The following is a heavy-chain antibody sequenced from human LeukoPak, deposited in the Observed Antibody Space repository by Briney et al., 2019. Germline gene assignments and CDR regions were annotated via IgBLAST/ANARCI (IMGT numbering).Heavy chain of an antibody. J-gene: IGHJ4*02. V-gene: IGHV1-46*01. D-gene: IGHD1-26*01. CDR1: GYTFTSYY. CDR2: INPSGGST. CDR3: ARDWRGSYFPDF. Sequence: ASVKVSCKASGYTFTSYYIHWVRQAPGQGLEWMGIINPSGGSTSYTQKFQGRVTMTRDTSISTAYMDLSRLTSDDTAIYYCARDWRGSYFPDFWGQGTLVTVSS.